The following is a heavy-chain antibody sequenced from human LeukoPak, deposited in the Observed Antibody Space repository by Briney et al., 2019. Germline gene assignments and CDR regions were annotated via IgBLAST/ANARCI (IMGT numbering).Heavy chain of an antibody. CDR1: GFTFNTYT. V-gene: IGHV3-21*01. CDR2: ISSTSTYI. CDR3: ASCIAAVGGAQDY. Sequence: GGSLRLFCAASGFTFNTYTMNWVRQAPGKGLEWVSSISSTSTYIYYADSVKGRFTISRDNAKNSLYLQMNSLRAEDTAVYYCASCIAAVGGAQDYWGQGTLVIVSS. J-gene: IGHJ4*02. D-gene: IGHD6-13*01.